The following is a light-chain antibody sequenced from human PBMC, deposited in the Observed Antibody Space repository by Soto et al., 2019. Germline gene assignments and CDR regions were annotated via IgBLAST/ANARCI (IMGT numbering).Light chain of an antibody. CDR1: QSVRDCH. V-gene: IGKV3-20*01. Sequence: EIVLTQSPGTLSLSPGERATLSCRASQSVRDCHLAWYQQKPGQAPSLLIYETSSRATGIPDRFRGSGSGTEFALTITSVEPEDVAMYFCQQYGNSPGTFGQGTKVEI. CDR2: ETS. CDR3: QQYGNSPGT. J-gene: IGKJ1*01.